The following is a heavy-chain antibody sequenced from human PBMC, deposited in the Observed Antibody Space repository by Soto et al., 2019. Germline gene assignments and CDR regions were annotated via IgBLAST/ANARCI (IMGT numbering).Heavy chain of an antibody. D-gene: IGHD4-17*01. J-gene: IGHJ4*02. CDR1: GGSMSNNY. V-gene: IGHV4-59*01. Sequence: QVHLRESGPGLVKPSETLSLFCNVSGGSMSNNYWIWIRQAPGKGLEWIGYVFYTGSTNYNPSLKSRVTISVDTSKKYFSLRLRSVTAADTAVYYCARSLTVTRFDQWGQGTRVIVS. CDR2: VFYTGST. CDR3: ARSLTVTRFDQ.